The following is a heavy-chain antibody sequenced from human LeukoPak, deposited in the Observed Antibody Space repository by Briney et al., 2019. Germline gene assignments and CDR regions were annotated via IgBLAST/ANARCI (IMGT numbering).Heavy chain of an antibody. V-gene: IGHV3-23*01. Sequence: GGSLRLSCAASGFTFSSYAMNWVRQAPGKGLEWVSAISGSGGSTYYADSVKGRFTISRDNSKNTLYLQMNSLRAEDTAVYYCAKDWLMTTVTHDAFDIWGQGTMVTVSS. CDR2: ISGSGGST. D-gene: IGHD4-17*01. J-gene: IGHJ3*02. CDR3: AKDWLMTTVTHDAFDI. CDR1: GFTFSSYA.